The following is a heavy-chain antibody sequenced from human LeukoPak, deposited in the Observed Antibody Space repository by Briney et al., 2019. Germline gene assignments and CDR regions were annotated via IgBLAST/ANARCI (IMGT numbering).Heavy chain of an antibody. CDR2: IKQDGSEK. D-gene: IGHD5-18*01. V-gene: IGHV3-7*01. Sequence: QAGGSLRLSCAASGFTFSSYWMSWVRQAPGKGLEWVANIKQDGSEKYYVDSVKGRFTISRDNAKNSLYLQMNSLRAEDTAVYSCARYRAEVGLPMVNWGQGTLVTVSS. CDR1: GFTFSSYW. J-gene: IGHJ4*02. CDR3: ARYRAEVGLPMVN.